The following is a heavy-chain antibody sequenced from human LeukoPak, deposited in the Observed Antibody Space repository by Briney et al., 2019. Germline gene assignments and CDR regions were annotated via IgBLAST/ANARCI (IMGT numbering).Heavy chain of an antibody. CDR3: ARIWGPYWFDP. CDR1: GFTFSGFS. CDR2: ISSSSSYI. Sequence: GGSLRLSCAASGFTFSGFSMNWVGQAPGKGREWVSSISSSSSYIYYADSVKGRFTISRDNAKNSLYLQMSSLRAEDTAVYYCARIWGPYWFDPWGQGTLVTVSS. D-gene: IGHD3-16*01. V-gene: IGHV3-21*01. J-gene: IGHJ5*02.